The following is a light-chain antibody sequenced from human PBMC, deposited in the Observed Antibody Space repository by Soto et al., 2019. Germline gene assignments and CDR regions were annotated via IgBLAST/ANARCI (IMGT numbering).Light chain of an antibody. V-gene: IGKV1-39*01. CDR2: AAI. J-gene: IGKJ2*01. CDR3: QQTYSTPHT. CDR1: QTITTY. Sequence: EIQRTQSPSSLSASVGHRVTITCGASQTITTYLNWYQHKQGKAPKLLIYAAISLQSGVPSRLSGSVSGTDGTITISSLQKEDGSTYYCQQTYSTPHTFGQGTKVDIK.